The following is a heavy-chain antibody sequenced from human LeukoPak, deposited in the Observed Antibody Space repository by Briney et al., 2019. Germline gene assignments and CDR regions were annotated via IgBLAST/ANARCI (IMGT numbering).Heavy chain of an antibody. V-gene: IGHV3-23*01. Sequence: QPGGSLRLSCAASGLTFSTYPMTWVRQAPGKGLEWVSAISGSGGSTYYADSVKGRFTISRDNSKNTLYLQMNSLRAEDTAVYYCAKDRGIQKPYYFDCWGQGTLVTVSS. CDR2: ISGSGGST. CDR3: AKDRGIQKPYYFDC. CDR1: GLTFSTYP. J-gene: IGHJ4*02. D-gene: IGHD1-14*01.